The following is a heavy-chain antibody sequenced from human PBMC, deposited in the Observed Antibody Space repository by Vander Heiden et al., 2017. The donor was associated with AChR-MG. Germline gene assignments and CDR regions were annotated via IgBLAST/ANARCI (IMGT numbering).Heavy chain of an antibody. D-gene: IGHD2-2*01. CDR1: GYSISSGYY. V-gene: IGHV4-38-2*01. CDR2: IYHSGST. CDR3: ARALCSSTSCYPRGPFDY. Sequence: QVQLQESGPGLVKPSETLSLTCAVSGYSISSGYYWGWIRQPPGKGLEWIGSIYHSGSTYYNPSLKSRVTISVDTSKNQFSLKLSSVTAADTAVYYCARALCSSTSCYPRGPFDYWGQGTLVTVSS. J-gene: IGHJ4*02.